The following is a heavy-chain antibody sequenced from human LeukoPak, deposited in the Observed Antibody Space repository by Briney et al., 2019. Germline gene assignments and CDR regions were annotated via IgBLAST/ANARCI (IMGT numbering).Heavy chain of an antibody. D-gene: IGHD3-10*01. CDR1: GFTFSSYD. V-gene: IGHV3-66*01. J-gene: IGHJ4*02. CDR2: IYSGGST. CDR3: ARGTVTMVDY. Sequence: GGSLRLHCAASGFTFSSYDMNWVRQAPGRGLEWVSVIYSGGSTYYADSVKGRFTISRDNSKNTLFLQMNSLRAGDTAVYYCARGTVTMVDYWGQGTLVTVSS.